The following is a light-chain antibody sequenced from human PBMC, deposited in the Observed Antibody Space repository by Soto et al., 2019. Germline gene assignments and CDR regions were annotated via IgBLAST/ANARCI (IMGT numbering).Light chain of an antibody. CDR3: MQLLHPPLT. V-gene: IGKV2-28*01. CDR2: LAS. Sequence: DVVMTQSPLSLPVTPGEPASISCRSSQSLLHSNGYNYLAWFLQKAGQSPQLLIYLASSRASGVPDRFSGSGSGTDFTLEISSVEAEDVGIYYCMQLLHPPLTFGGGIKVEIK. J-gene: IGKJ4*01. CDR1: QSLLHSNGYNY.